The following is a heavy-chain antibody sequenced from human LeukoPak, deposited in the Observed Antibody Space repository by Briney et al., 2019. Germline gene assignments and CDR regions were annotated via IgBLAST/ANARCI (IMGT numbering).Heavy chain of an antibody. J-gene: IGHJ6*03. CDR2: IDWDGDE. V-gene: IGHV2-70*11. CDR3: ARAVPAAYYYYYMDV. CDR1: GFSLTTSGMC. Sequence: SGPALVKPTQTLTLTCTFSGFSLTTSGMCVSWIRQLPGKALEWLARIDWDGDESYSPSLNTRLNISKDTSKNKVVLTMTNMDPVDTATYYCARAVPAAYYYYYMDVWGKGTTVTVSS. D-gene: IGHD4-17*01.